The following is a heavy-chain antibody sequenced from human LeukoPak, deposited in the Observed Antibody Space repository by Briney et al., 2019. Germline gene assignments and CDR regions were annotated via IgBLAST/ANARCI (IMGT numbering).Heavy chain of an antibody. CDR2: IVVGSGKT. D-gene: IGHD6-13*01. CDR3: AADSSSYYYTHY. Sequence: SVKVSCKASGFTFTSSAVQWVRQARGQRLEWIGWIVVGSGKTNYAQKFQERVTITRDMSTSTAYMDPSSLRSEDTAMYYCAADSSSYYYTHYWGQGTLVTVSS. J-gene: IGHJ4*02. CDR1: GFTFTSSA. V-gene: IGHV1-58*01.